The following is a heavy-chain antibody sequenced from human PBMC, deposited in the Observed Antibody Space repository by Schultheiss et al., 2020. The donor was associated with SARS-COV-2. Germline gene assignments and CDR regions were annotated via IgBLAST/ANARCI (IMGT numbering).Heavy chain of an antibody. CDR3: AKDTSARVRWADW. V-gene: IGHV3-9*01. CDR2: ISWNSGSI. D-gene: IGHD3-3*01. J-gene: IGHJ4*02. Sequence: GGSLRLSCAASGFTFDDYAMHWVRQAPGKGLEWVSGISWNSGSIGYADSVKGRFTISRDNAKNSLYLQMNSLRAEDTALYYCAKDTSARVRWADWWGQGTLVTVSS. CDR1: GFTFDDYA.